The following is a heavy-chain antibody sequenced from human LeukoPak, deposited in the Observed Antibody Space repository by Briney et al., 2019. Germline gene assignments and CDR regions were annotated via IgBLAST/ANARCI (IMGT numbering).Heavy chain of an antibody. V-gene: IGHV3-74*01. CDR3: ARDPAPEG. CDR2: INSDGSST. Sequence: TGGSLRLSCAASGFTFSSYWMHWVRQAPGKWLVWVSRINSDGSSTSYADSVKGRFTISRDNAKNTLYLQMNSLRAEDTAVYYCARDPAPEGWCQGTLVTVSS. D-gene: IGHD1-14*01. J-gene: IGHJ4*02. CDR1: GFTFSSYW.